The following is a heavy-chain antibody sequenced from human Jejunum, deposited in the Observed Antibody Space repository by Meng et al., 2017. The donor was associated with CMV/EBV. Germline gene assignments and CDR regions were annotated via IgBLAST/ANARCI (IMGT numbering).Heavy chain of an antibody. CDR1: GFAFSSYS. V-gene: IGHV3-48*04. CDR3: ARDPVLSGLDV. CDR2: ITSSSSTV. J-gene: IGHJ6*02. Sequence: CQASGFAFSSYSRNWVRQAPGKGLEWISYITSSSSTVFYADYVRGRFTISRDNANNSLYLQMNNLRADDTALYYCARDPVLSGLDVWGQGATVTV.